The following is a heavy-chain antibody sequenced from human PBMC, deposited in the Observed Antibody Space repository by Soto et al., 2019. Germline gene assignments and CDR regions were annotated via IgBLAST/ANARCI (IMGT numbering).Heavy chain of an antibody. V-gene: IGHV3-15*07. CDR3: TTDHPRSYCSSTSCQVDY. CDR1: GFTFSNAW. D-gene: IGHD2-2*01. Sequence: PGGSLRLSCAASGFTFSNAWMNWVRQAPGKGLEWVGRIKSKTDGGTTDYAAPVKGRFTISRDDSKNTLYLQMNSLKTEDTAVYYCTTDHPRSYCSSTSCQVDYWGQGTLVTVSS. J-gene: IGHJ4*02. CDR2: IKSKTDGGTT.